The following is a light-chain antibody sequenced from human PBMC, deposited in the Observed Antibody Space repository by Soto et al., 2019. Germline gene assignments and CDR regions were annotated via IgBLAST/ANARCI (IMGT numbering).Light chain of an antibody. CDR3: QQYNKWPRT. CDR2: GES. Sequence: EIVMTQSPATLSVSPGERATLSCRASQSVSSNLAWYQQKPGQAPRILIYGESTRATGIPDRFSGSGSGTELNLTISRLQSEDSAVYYCQQYNKWPRTFGQGTKVDIK. CDR1: QSVSSN. V-gene: IGKV3-15*01. J-gene: IGKJ1*01.